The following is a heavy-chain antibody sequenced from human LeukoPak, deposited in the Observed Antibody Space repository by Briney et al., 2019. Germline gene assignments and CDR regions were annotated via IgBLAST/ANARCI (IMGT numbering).Heavy chain of an antibody. Sequence: ASVKVSCKDSGYTFTSYGISWVRQAPGQGLEWMGWISAYNGNTNYAQKLQGRVTMTTDTSTSTAYMELRSLRSDDTAVYYCARDPYCSITSCYSSHNWFDPWGQGTLVTVSS. CDR3: ARDPYCSITSCYSSHNWFDP. CDR2: ISAYNGNT. V-gene: IGHV1-18*01. D-gene: IGHD2-2*02. CDR1: GYTFTSYG. J-gene: IGHJ5*02.